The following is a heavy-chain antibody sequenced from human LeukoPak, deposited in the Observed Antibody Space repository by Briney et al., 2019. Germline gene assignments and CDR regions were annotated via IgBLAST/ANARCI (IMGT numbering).Heavy chain of an antibody. CDR1: GFTFSSYG. CDR3: ARDRSFHYDY. V-gene: IGHV3-33*01. D-gene: IGHD3-16*02. J-gene: IGHJ4*02. CDR2: IWYDGSKE. Sequence: GGSLRLSCAASGFTFSSYGMHWVRQAPGKGLEWVAVIWYDGSKEYYVDSVKGRFTISRDSSKNTLYLQMNSLRAEDTAVYYCARDRSFHYDYWGQGTLVTVSS.